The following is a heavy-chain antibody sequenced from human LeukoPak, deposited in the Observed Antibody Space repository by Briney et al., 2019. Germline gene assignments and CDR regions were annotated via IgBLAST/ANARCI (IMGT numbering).Heavy chain of an antibody. CDR3: ARDLTYSSSWYPSHYYYYGMDV. D-gene: IGHD6-13*01. Sequence: ASVKVSCTASGYTFTGYYMHWVRQAPGQGLEWMGWINPNSGGTNYAQKFQGRVTMTRDTSISTAYMELSRLRSDDTAVYYCARDLTYSSSWYPSHYYYYGMDVWGQGTTVTVSS. J-gene: IGHJ6*02. V-gene: IGHV1-2*02. CDR1: GYTFTGYY. CDR2: INPNSGGT.